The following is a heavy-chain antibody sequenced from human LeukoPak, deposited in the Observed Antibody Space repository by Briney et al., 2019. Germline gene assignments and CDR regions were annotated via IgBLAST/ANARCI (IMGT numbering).Heavy chain of an antibody. CDR1: GYTFTSYG. J-gene: IGHJ4*02. CDR3: ARVESTLWFGELSPYYFDY. CDR2: ISAYNGNT. D-gene: IGHD3-10*01. V-gene: IGHV1-18*01. Sequence: GASMKVSCKASGYTFTSYGISWVRQAPGQGLEWMGWISAYNGNTNYAQKLQGRVTMTTDTSTSTAYMELRSLRSDDTAVYYCARVESTLWFGELSPYYFDYWGQGTLVTVSS.